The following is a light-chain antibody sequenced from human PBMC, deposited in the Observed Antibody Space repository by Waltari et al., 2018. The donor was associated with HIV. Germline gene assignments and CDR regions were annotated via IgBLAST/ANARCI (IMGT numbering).Light chain of an antibody. CDR1: SPNIGAGYD. CDR3: QSYDSSLSNWV. J-gene: IGLJ3*02. Sequence: QSVLTQPPSVSGAPGQRVTISCTGSSPNIGAGYDVTWYQQLPGTAPKPLIYGNSNRPSGVPDRFSGSKSGTSASLAITGLQPDDETDYYCQSYDSSLSNWVFGGGTKLTVL. CDR2: GNS. V-gene: IGLV1-40*01.